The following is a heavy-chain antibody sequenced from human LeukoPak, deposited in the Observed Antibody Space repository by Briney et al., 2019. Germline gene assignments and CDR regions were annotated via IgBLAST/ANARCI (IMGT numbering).Heavy chain of an antibody. CDR1: GFTFSDYY. V-gene: IGHV3-11*04. Sequence: GGSLRLSCAASGFTFSDYYMSWIRQAPGKGPEWVLYISSSGSTIYYADSVKGRFTISRDNAKNSLYLQMNSLRAEDTAVYYCARVGRSDFWSGYYTLLDYWGQGTLVTVSS. D-gene: IGHD3-3*01. CDR3: ARVGRSDFWSGYYTLLDY. J-gene: IGHJ4*02. CDR2: ISSSGSTI.